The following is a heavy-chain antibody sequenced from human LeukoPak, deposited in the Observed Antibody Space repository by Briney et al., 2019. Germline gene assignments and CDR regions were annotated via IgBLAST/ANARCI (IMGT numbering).Heavy chain of an antibody. CDR3: ARGGHGAADQ. Sequence: GVSLRLSCAASGFTFSDYYMSWSRQAPGKGLEWVSYISPSTTHTRYADSVKGRFTISRDHTKNLVFLKMNSLRAEDTAVYYCARGGHGAADQWGQGTLVTVSS. J-gene: IGHJ5*02. D-gene: IGHD1-26*01. CDR1: GFTFSDYY. V-gene: IGHV3-11*05. CDR2: ISPSTTHT.